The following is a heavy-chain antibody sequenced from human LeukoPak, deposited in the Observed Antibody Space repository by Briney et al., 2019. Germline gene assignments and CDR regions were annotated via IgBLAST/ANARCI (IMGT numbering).Heavy chain of an antibody. Sequence: KPSETLSLTCAVYGGSFSGYYWSWIRQPPGKGLEWIGEINHSGSTNYNPPLKSRVTISVDTSKNQFSLKLSSVTAADTAVYYCARVVVVVAATLYYFDYWGQGTLVTVSS. CDR2: INHSGST. J-gene: IGHJ4*02. V-gene: IGHV4-34*01. CDR1: GGSFSGYY. D-gene: IGHD2-15*01. CDR3: ARVVVVVAATLYYFDY.